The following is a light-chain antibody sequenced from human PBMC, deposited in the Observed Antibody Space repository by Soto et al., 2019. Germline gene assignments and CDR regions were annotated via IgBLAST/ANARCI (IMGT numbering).Light chain of an antibody. J-gene: IGKJ1*01. CDR2: GAS. V-gene: IGKV1-6*01. CDR3: LQDYNYPWA. CDR1: QGIRSD. Sequence: IQMTQSPSSLSASVGDRVTITCRASQGIRSDLAWYQQKPGKVPKLLIYGASRLESGVPSRFSGSGFGTDFTLTISSLQPEDFATYYGLQDYNYPWAFGQGTKVEIK.